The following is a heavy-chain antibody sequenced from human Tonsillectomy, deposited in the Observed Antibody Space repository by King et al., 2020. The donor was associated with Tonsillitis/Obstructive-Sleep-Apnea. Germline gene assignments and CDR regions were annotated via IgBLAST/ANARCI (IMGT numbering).Heavy chain of an antibody. CDR1: GYTFTSYY. J-gene: IGHJ4*02. CDR2: INPSVGRP. CDR3: ARVPHAVLCYSPIDY. D-gene: IGHD2-21*01. Sequence: VQLVESGAEVKKTGASVKVSCKASGYTFTSYYIHWVRQAPGQGLEWMGIINPSVGRPSYAQKFQGRVTMTRDTSTSTVYMELRSLRSEDTAVYYCARVPHAVLCYSPIDYCGQGTLVTVSS. V-gene: IGHV1-46*01.